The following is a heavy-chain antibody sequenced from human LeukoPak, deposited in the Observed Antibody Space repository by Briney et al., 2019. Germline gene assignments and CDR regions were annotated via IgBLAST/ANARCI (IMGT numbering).Heavy chain of an antibody. Sequence: SETLSLTCTVSGYSISSGYYWGWIRQPPGKGLEWIGSIYHSGTTYYNPSLRSRVTISVDTSKNQFSLRLSSVTAADTAIYYCARELSGSSGGAPFNYWGQGTLVTVSS. CDR2: IYHSGTT. J-gene: IGHJ4*02. D-gene: IGHD1-7*01. CDR3: ARELSGSSGGAPFNY. V-gene: IGHV4-38-2*02. CDR1: GYSISSGYY.